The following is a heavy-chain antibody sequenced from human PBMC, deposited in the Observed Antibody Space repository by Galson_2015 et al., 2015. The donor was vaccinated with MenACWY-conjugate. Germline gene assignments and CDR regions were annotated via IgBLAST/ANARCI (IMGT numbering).Heavy chain of an antibody. CDR2: IKADGSFS. Sequence: SLRLSCAASGFTFNNYWMHWVRQPPGKGLEWISYIKADGSFSNYADSVKGRFTISTDNAKNMVYLQMDGLGDEDTAVYFCARDNNLAFDSLGQGTLVTVSS. D-gene: IGHD1-1*01. CDR3: ARDNNLAFDS. CDR1: GFTFNNYW. V-gene: IGHV3-74*01. J-gene: IGHJ4*02.